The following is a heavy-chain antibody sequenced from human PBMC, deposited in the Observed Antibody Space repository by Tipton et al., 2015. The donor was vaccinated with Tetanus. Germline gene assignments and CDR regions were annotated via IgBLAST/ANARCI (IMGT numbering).Heavy chain of an antibody. V-gene: IGHV4-39*01. Sequence: TLSLTCAVSGVSMRSSTYFWGWIRQPPGKGLEWIGHIFYTGSSHYNPSFESRVTISVDTSKNQFSLNLSSLTVADTAVYYCARGGSYSYGPRGFDLWGRGTLVTVSS. CDR3: ARGGSYSYGPRGFDL. D-gene: IGHD5-18*01. J-gene: IGHJ2*01. CDR2: IFYTGSS. CDR1: GVSMRSSTYF.